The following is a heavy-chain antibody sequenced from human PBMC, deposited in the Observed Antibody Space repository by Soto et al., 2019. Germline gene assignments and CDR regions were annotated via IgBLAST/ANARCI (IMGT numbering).Heavy chain of an antibody. Sequence: QVQLVQSGAEVKKPGASVKVSCKASGYTFTSYYMHWVRQAPGQGLEWMGIINPSGGSTSYAQKFQGRVTMTRDTSTSTVYMELSSLRSEDTAVYYCARDRWFGELFDYYYYGMDVWGQGTTVTVSS. CDR2: INPSGGST. J-gene: IGHJ6*02. CDR1: GYTFTSYY. CDR3: ARDRWFGELFDYYYYGMDV. V-gene: IGHV1-46*01. D-gene: IGHD3-10*01.